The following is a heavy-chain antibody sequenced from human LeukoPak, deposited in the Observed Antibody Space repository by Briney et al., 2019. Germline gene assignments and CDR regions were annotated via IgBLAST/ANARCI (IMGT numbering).Heavy chain of an antibody. V-gene: IGHV1-2*02. Sequence: ASVKVSCKASGYTFTGYYMHWVRQAPGQGLEWIGWINPNSGGTNYAQKFQGRVTMTRDTSISTAYMELSRLRSDDTAVYYCGSPFYDSRGYSKDVFDIWGQGKMVTVSS. CDR3: GSPFYDSRGYSKDVFDI. D-gene: IGHD3-22*01. CDR2: INPNSGGT. J-gene: IGHJ3*02. CDR1: GYTFTGYY.